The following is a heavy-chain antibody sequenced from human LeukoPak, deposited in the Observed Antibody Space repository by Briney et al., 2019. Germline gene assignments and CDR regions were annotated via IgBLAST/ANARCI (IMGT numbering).Heavy chain of an antibody. D-gene: IGHD3-3*01. CDR3: AKSPSGPGGLYNWFDP. Sequence: PGGSLRLSCAVSGFTFSSYGMHWVRQAPGKGLEWVAFIRYDGSNKCYADSVKGRFTISRDNSKNTLYLQMNSLRAEDTAVYYCAKSPSGPGGLYNWFDPWGQGTLVTVSS. V-gene: IGHV3-30*02. J-gene: IGHJ5*02. CDR2: IRYDGSNK. CDR1: GFTFSSYG.